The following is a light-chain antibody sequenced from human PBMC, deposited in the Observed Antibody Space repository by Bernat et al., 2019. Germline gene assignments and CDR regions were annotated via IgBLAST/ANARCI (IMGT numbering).Light chain of an antibody. Sequence: RVTITCRASQGISNYLIWYQPKPGKAPQRLIYGASTLERGVPSRFSGSGSGTDFTLTISSLLPEDFATYYCITGYVNPYNFVKGTKGEI. CDR3: ITGYVNPYN. J-gene: IGKJ2*01. V-gene: IGKV1-17*01. CDR2: GAS. CDR1: QGISNY.